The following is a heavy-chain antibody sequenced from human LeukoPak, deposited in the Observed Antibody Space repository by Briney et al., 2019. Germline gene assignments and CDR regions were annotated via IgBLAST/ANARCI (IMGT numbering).Heavy chain of an antibody. J-gene: IGHJ4*02. CDR1: GFTFSSYA. V-gene: IGHV3-30-3*01. CDR3: ATLDPYFLGY. Sequence: PGGSLRLSCAASGFTFSSYAMHWVRQAPGKGLEWVAVISYDGSNKYYADSVKGRFTISRDNSKNTLYLQMNSLRAEDTAVYYCATLDPYFLGYWGQGTLVTVSS. CDR2: ISYDGSNK. D-gene: IGHD2-8*01.